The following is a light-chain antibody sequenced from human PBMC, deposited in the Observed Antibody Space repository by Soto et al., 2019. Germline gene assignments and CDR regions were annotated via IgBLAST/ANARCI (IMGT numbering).Light chain of an antibody. J-gene: IGKJ1*01. CDR1: QTVDSTF. V-gene: IGKV3-20*01. CDR3: QQYMSSVT. Sequence: EIVLTQSPGSLSLSPRERATLSCRASQTVDSTFFAWYQKKPGQAPRLLIYGASKRATDIPDRFSGSGSGTDFTLPISRLEPEDFEVYYCQQYMSSVTFGQGTKVEIK. CDR2: GAS.